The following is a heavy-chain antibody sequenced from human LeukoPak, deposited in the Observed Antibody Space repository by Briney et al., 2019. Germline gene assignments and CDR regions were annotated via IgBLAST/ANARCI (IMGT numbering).Heavy chain of an antibody. CDR1: GFTFSTYG. V-gene: IGHV3-30*02. CDR2: IHHDGSHI. CDR3: AREMGDYQLLKNFDY. Sequence: PGGSLRLSCAASGFTFSTYGMHWVRQAPGKGLEWVTYIHHDGSHIHYAHSVKGRFTISRDNSKSTLYLQMNSLRTEDTAVYYCAREMGDYQLLKNFDYWGQGTLVTVSS. D-gene: IGHD2-2*01. J-gene: IGHJ4*02.